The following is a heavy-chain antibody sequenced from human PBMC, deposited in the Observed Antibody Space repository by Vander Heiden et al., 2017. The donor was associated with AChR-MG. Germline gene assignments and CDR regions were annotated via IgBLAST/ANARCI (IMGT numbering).Heavy chain of an antibody. V-gene: IGHV3-48*02. Sequence: EVQLVESGGGLVQPGGSLRLSCAASGFTFSSYSMNGVRQAPGKGLEWVSYISSSSSTIYYADSVKGRFTISRDNAKNSLYLQMNSLRDEDTAVYYCARAPYDFWSGYYNYYYMDVWGKGTTVTVSS. CDR1: GFTFSSYS. CDR2: ISSSSSTI. D-gene: IGHD3-3*01. CDR3: ARAPYDFWSGYYNYYYMDV. J-gene: IGHJ6*03.